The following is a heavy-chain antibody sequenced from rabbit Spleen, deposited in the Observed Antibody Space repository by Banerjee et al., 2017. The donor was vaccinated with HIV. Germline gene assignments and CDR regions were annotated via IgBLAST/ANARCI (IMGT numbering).Heavy chain of an antibody. V-gene: IGHV1S40*01. CDR2: IYTGGSDST. J-gene: IGHJ4*01. Sequence: QQLVESGGGLVKPGASLTLTCKASGVSFSSGYDMCWVRQAPGKGLEWIACIYTGGSDSTYYASWAKGRFTISTASATTVTLRMTSLTAADRATYFCARDLAGAIGWNFNLWGPGTLVTVS. D-gene: IGHD4-1*01. CDR3: ARDLAGAIGWNFNL. CDR1: GVSFSSGYD.